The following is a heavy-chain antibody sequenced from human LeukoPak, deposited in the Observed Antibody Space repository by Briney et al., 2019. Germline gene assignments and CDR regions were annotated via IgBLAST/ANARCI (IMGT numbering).Heavy chain of an antibody. CDR3: ERKLYSSSGTYYYYYGMDV. J-gene: IGHJ6*02. CDR2: IYYSGST. V-gene: IGHV4-59*01. Sequence: SETLSLTCTVSGGSISSYYWSWIRQPPGKGLEWIGYIYYSGSTNYNPSLKSRVTISVDTSKNQFSLKLSSVTAADTAVYYCERKLYSSSGTYYYYYGMDVWGQGTTVTVSS. CDR1: GGSISSYY. D-gene: IGHD6-13*01.